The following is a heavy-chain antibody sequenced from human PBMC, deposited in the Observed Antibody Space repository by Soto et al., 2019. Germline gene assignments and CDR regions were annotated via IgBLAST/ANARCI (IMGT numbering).Heavy chain of an antibody. CDR3: ASLGFLLEWNYYMDV. V-gene: IGHV3-48*01. Sequence: GGSLRLSCAASGFTFSSYSMNWVRQAPGKWLEWVSYISSSSSTIYYADSVKGRFTISRDNAKNSLYLQMNSLRAEDTAVYYCASLGFLLEWNYYMDVWGKGTTVTVSS. CDR2: ISSSSSTI. J-gene: IGHJ6*03. D-gene: IGHD3-3*01. CDR1: GFTFSSYS.